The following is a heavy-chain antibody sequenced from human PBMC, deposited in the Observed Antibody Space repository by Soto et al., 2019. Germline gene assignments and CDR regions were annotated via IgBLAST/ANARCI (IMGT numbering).Heavy chain of an antibody. CDR1: GGTFSSYA. CDR3: ARDRDILTPFYGMDV. D-gene: IGHD3-9*01. J-gene: IGHJ6*02. Sequence: SVKVSCKASGGTFSSYAISWVRQAPGQGLEWMGGIIPIFGTSNYAQKFQGRVTITADESTSTAYTELSSLRSEDTAVYYCARDRDILTPFYGMDVWGQGTTVTVS. V-gene: IGHV1-69*13. CDR2: IIPIFGTS.